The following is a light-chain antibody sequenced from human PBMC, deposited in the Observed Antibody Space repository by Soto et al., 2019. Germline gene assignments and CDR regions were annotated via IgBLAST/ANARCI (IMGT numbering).Light chain of an antibody. CDR2: EGS. V-gene: IGLV2-23*01. CDR3: CAYVSSNTLL. J-gene: IGLJ3*02. Sequence: QSALTQPASVSGSPGQSITISCTGTSSYVGGYDLVSWYQQHPGKAPKLIIYEGSKRPSGISNRFSGSKSGNTASLIISGLQGDDEGDYYCCAYVSSNTLLFGGGTKLTVL. CDR1: SSYVGGYDL.